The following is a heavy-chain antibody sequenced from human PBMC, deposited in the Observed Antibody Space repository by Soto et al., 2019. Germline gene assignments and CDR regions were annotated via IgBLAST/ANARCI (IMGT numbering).Heavy chain of an antibody. CDR1: GYSFSNYW. D-gene: IGHD2-2*01. Sequence: GESLKISCKASGYSFSNYWIGWVRQLPGKGLEWMGIIYPGDSDTRYNPSFQGQVTFSADKSISTAYLQWSSLKASDTAIYYCTRRQYCGRSSCHRELGDTNWFDPWGQGSLVTVSS. CDR2: IYPGDSDT. V-gene: IGHV5-51*01. J-gene: IGHJ5*02. CDR3: TRRQYCGRSSCHRELGDTNWFDP.